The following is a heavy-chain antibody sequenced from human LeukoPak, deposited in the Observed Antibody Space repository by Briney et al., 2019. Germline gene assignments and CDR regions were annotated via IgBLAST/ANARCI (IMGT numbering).Heavy chain of an antibody. CDR2: LRYDGSNK. D-gene: IGHD3-10*01. CDR3: AKDKLLWFDIYYYMDV. V-gene: IGHV3-30*02. Sequence: TGGSLRLSCAASGFTFSSYAMSWVRQAPGKGLEWVAFLRYDGSNKYYADSVKGRFTISRDNSKNTLYLQMNSLRAEDTAVYYCAKDKLLWFDIYYYMDVWGKGTTVTISS. J-gene: IGHJ6*03. CDR1: GFTFSSYA.